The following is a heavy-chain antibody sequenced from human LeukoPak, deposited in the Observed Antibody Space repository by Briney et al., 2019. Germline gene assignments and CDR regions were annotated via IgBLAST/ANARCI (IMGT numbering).Heavy chain of an antibody. CDR1: GYTFTGYY. V-gene: IGHV1-2*06. CDR3: ASYDYVWGSYRDFDY. Sequence: GASVKVSCKASGYTFTGYYMHWVRQAPGQGLEWMGRINPNSCGTNYAQKLQGRVTMTRDTSISTAYLELSRLRSDDTAVYYCASYDYVWGSYRDFDYWGQGTLVTVSS. J-gene: IGHJ4*02. CDR2: INPNSCGT. D-gene: IGHD3-16*02.